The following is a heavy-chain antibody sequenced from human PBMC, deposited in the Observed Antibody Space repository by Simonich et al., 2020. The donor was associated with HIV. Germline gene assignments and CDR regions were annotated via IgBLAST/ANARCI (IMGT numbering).Heavy chain of an antibody. CDR3: ATGVYYFDY. CDR1: GFTVSSDW. D-gene: IGHD2-8*01. J-gene: IGHJ4*02. Sequence: EVQLVESGGGLVQPGGSLRLSCAASGFTVSSDWMSWVRQAPGKGLGGVGNIKQDGSGKYYVDSVKGRFTISRDNAKNSLYLQMNSLRAEDTAVYYCATGVYYFDYWGQGTLVTVSS. V-gene: IGHV3-7*01. CDR2: IKQDGSGK.